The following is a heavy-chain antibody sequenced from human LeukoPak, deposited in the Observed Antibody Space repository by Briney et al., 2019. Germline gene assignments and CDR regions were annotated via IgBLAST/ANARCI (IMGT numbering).Heavy chain of an antibody. CDR1: GGAFSSYA. Sequence: SMKVSCKASGGAFSSYAISWVRHGPGQGLEWMGGIIPIFGTANYAQKFQGRVTITADESTSTAYMELSSLRSEDTAVYYCARDPRPSYCSSTSCYATNWFDPWGQGTLVTVPS. CDR3: ARDPRPSYCSSTSCYATNWFDP. J-gene: IGHJ5*02. V-gene: IGHV1-69*13. CDR2: IIPIFGTA. D-gene: IGHD2-2*01.